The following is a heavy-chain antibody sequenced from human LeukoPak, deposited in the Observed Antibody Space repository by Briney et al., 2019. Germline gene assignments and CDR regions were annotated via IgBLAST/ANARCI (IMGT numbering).Heavy chain of an antibody. V-gene: IGHV3-23*01. CDR1: GFTFSSYA. D-gene: IGHD3-10*01. CDR2: ISGSGINA. CDR3: ARDGSLLWFGEFPHYFDY. J-gene: IGHJ4*02. Sequence: GGSLRLSCAASGFTFSSYAMSWVRQAPGKGLEWVAPISGSGINAYYADSVKGRLTISRDNAKNSLYLQMNSLRAEDTAVYYCARDGSLLWFGEFPHYFDYWGQGTLVTVSS.